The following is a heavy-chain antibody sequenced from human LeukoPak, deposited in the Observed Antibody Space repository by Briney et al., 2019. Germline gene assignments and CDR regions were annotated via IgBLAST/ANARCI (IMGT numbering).Heavy chain of an antibody. CDR1: GGSISSSSYY. V-gene: IGHV4-39*01. CDR3: ARGAIDIVVVVAATGQYYFDY. CDR2: IYYSGST. D-gene: IGHD2-15*01. J-gene: IGHJ4*02. Sequence: SETLSLTCTVSGGSISSSSYYWGWLRQPPGMGLEWIGSIYYSGSTYYNPSLKSRVTISVDTSKNQFSLKLSSVTAADTAVYYCARGAIDIVVVVAATGQYYFDYWGQGTLVTVSS.